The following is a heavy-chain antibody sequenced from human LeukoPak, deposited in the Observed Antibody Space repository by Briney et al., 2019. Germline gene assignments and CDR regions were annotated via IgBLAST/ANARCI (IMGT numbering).Heavy chain of an antibody. CDR3: AHSPWGSGYSY. J-gene: IGHJ4*02. CDR1: GFSLSTSAVG. V-gene: IGHV2-5*01. CDR2: IYCHDDK. Sequence: SGPTLVNPTQTLTLTCTFSGFSLSTSAVGVGWIRQPPGKALEWLALIYCHDDKRYIPSQKSKLTLPKDTPKNRRGPTFTNMGPVDTALYFCAHSPWGSGYSYWGEGTLGTVSS. D-gene: IGHD3-16*01.